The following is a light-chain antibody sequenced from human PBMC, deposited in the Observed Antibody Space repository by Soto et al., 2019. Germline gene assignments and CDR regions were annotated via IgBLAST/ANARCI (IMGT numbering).Light chain of an antibody. CDR3: QEYNAN. CDR1: QSITKW. CDR2: DAS. Sequence: DIQMTQSPSTLSASVGDRVTITCRASQSITKWLAWYQQKPWKAPKVLIYDASNLHSGVPSRFSGSRSGTEFTLSISSLKPDDFETYYCQEYNANFGQGTKVDVK. J-gene: IGKJ1*01. V-gene: IGKV1-5*01.